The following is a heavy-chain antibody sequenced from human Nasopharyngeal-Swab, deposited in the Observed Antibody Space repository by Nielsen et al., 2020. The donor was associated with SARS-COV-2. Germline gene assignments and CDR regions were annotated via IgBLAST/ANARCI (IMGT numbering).Heavy chain of an antibody. Sequence: GGSLRLSCAASGYSFSSYWMSWVRQAPGKGLEWVANIKQDGSEKYYVDSVKGRFTISRDNAKNSLYLQMNSLRAEDTTVYYCARGGWYFDFWGRGTLVTVSS. V-gene: IGHV3-7*04. CDR2: IKQDGSEK. CDR3: ARGGWYFDF. J-gene: IGHJ2*01. CDR1: GYSFSSYW.